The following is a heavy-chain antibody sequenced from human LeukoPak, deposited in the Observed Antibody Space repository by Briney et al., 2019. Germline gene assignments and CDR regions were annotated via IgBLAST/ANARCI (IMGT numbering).Heavy chain of an antibody. CDR3: ARHGGYSSPYLH. CDR1: GGSFSGYY. V-gene: IGHV4-34*01. Sequence: SETLSLTCAVYGGSFSGYYWSWIRQPPGKGLEWIGEINHSGSTNYNPSLKSRVTISVDTSKNQFSLKLGSVTAADTAVYYCARHGGYSSPYLHWGQGTLVTVSS. D-gene: IGHD6-13*01. CDR2: INHSGST. J-gene: IGHJ1*01.